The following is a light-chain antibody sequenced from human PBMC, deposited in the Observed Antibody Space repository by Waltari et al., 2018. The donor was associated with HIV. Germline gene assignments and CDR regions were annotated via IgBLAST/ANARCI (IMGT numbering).Light chain of an antibody. J-gene: IGLJ1*01. Sequence: SFLTQPPSASGTPGQTVTISCSGSSSNIANDNVYWYQQLPGMTPKLLIYKNFLRPSGVPDRFAASKSGTSASLTISGLRSADEADYYCVGWDSSLSAYVFGAGTKVAVL. CDR1: SSNIANDN. CDR3: VGWDSSLSAYV. CDR2: KNF. V-gene: IGLV1-47*01.